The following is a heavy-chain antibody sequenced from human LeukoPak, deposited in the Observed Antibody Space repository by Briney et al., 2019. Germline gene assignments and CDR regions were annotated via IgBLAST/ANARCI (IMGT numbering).Heavy chain of an antibody. V-gene: IGHV1-18*01. D-gene: IGHD3-9*01. CDR1: GYTFTSYG. J-gene: IGHJ4*02. CDR3: ARVLQYDILTGYLDY. CDR2: ISAYNGNT. Sequence: ASVKVSCKASGYTFTSYGISWVRQALGQGLEWMGWISAYNGNTNYAQKLQGRVTMTTDTSTSTAYMELRSLRSDDTAVYYCARVLQYDILTGYLDYWGQGTLVTVSS.